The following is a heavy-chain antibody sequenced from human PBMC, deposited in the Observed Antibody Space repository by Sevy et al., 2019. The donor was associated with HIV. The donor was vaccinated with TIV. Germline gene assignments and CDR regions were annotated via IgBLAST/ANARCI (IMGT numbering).Heavy chain of an antibody. CDR2: ISITGGST. D-gene: IGHD3-10*01. J-gene: IGHJ4*02. V-gene: IGHV3-23*01. Sequence: GGSLRLPCAASGFTFSIYAMSWVRQAPGKGLEWVSVISITGGSTYYADSVKGRFTISRDNSKNTLYLQMNTLRAEDTAVYYCAKDRVSGTYYTGDFDYWGQGTLVTVSS. CDR3: AKDRVSGTYYTGDFDY. CDR1: GFTFSIYA.